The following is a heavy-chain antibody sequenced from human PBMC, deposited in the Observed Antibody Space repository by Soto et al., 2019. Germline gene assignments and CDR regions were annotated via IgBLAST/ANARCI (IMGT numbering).Heavy chain of an antibody. D-gene: IGHD3-22*01. V-gene: IGHV1-69*06. CDR3: AREKGDYYDSSGYYTRSSGLDY. Sequence: SVKVSCRASGGTFSSYAISWVRQAPGQGLEWMGGIIPIFGTANYAQKFQGRVTITADKSTSTAYMELSSLRSEDTAVYYCAREKGDYYDSSGYYTRSSGLDYWGQGTLVTVSS. CDR2: IIPIFGTA. J-gene: IGHJ4*02. CDR1: GGTFSSYA.